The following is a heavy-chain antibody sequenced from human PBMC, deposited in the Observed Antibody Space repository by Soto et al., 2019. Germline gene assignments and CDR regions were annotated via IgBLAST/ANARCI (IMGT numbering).Heavy chain of an antibody. CDR2: IYYSGST. J-gene: IGHJ4*02. Sequence: QVQLPESGTGLVKPSQTLSLTCTVSGGSISSGGYYWSWIRQHPGKGLEWIGYIYYSGSTYYNPSLTSRVTISVDTSKNQLSLKLSSVTAADTAVYYCARGRKGNYDFWSGYPPDYWGQGTLVTVSS. D-gene: IGHD3-3*01. CDR1: GGSISSGGYY. V-gene: IGHV4-31*03. CDR3: ARGRKGNYDFWSGYPPDY.